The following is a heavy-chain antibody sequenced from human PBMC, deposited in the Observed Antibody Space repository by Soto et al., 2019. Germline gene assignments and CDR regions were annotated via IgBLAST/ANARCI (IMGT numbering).Heavy chain of an antibody. CDR2: IYSGGST. CDR3: TRAVHDFWSGSFDY. Sequence: GGSLRLSCAASGFTVSSNYMSWVRQAPGKGLEWVSVIYSGGSTYYADSVKGRFTISRDNSKNTLYLQMNSLRAEDTAVYYCTRAVHDFWSGSFDYWGQGTLVTVSS. CDR1: GFTVSSNY. J-gene: IGHJ4*02. D-gene: IGHD3-3*01. V-gene: IGHV3-66*01.